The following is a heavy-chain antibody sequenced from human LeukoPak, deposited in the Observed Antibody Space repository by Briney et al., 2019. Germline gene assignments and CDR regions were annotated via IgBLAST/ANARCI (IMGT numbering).Heavy chain of an antibody. V-gene: IGHV4-4*02. Sequence: PSGTLSLTCAVSGGSISSSNWWSWVRQPPGKGLEWIGEIYHSGSTNYNPSLKSRVTISVDKSKNQFSLNLSSVTAADTAIYYCARVLRGSYHFDYFDYWGQGTLVTVSS. D-gene: IGHD1-26*01. CDR2: IYHSGST. CDR1: GGSISSSNW. J-gene: IGHJ4*02. CDR3: ARVLRGSYHFDYFDY.